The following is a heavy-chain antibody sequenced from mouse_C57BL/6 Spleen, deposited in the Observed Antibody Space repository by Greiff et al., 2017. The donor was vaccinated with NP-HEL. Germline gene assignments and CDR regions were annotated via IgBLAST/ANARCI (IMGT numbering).Heavy chain of an antibody. V-gene: IGHV1-59*01. Sequence: VQLQQPGAQLVRPGTSVKLSCKASGYTFTSYWMHWVKQRPGQGLEWIGVIDPSDSYTNYNQKFKGKATLTVDTSSSTAYMQLSSLTSEDSAVYYCARSRTVVATDYWGQGTTLTVSS. CDR2: IDPSDSYT. D-gene: IGHD1-1*01. J-gene: IGHJ2*01. CDR1: GYTFTSYW. CDR3: ARSRTVVATDY.